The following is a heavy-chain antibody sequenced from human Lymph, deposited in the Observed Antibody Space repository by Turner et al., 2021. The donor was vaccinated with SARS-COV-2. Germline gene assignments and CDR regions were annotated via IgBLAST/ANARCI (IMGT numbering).Heavy chain of an antibody. Sequence: QLVLSAAAVNQPGESLPISCTGSGYSVTTYWIGWVRPMPGKGMEWRGISMPGEEDTRYSPSFQGKVTSSADKSISTAYLQGSSLKASDTAMYECARREWGGSHGHIDYWGQGTLVTVSS. CDR3: ARREWGGSHGHIDY. J-gene: IGHJ4*02. V-gene: IGHV5-51*01. CDR2: SMPGEEDT. CDR1: GYSVTTYW. D-gene: IGHD3-3*01.